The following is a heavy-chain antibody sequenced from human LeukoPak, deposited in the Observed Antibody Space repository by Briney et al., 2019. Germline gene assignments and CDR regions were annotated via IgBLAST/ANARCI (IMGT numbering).Heavy chain of an antibody. CDR1: GFTFSNAW. J-gene: IGHJ4*02. CDR2: IKSKSDGGTT. Sequence: SGGSLRLSCAASGFTFSNAWMSWVRQAPGKGLEWVGRIKSKSDGGTTDYAAPVKGRFTISRDDSKNTLYLQMNSLKTEDTAVYYCTTGTYYDILTGYYKGDFDFDYWGQGTLVTVSS. V-gene: IGHV3-15*01. D-gene: IGHD3-9*01. CDR3: TTGTYYDILTGYYKGDFDFDY.